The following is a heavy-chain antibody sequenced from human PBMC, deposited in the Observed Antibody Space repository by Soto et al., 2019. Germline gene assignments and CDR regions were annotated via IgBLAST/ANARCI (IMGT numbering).Heavy chain of an antibody. Sequence: QVQLVESGGRVVQPGRSLRLSCAASGFSFAYYGMHWVRQAPGKGLEWVAVISYDGTEKYYEDSVKGRFTISRDNTKNRLDVQMNSLRGEDTAVYFCAKAYATTALDFWGQGTLVTVSS. V-gene: IGHV3-30*18. J-gene: IGHJ4*02. CDR1: GFSFAYYG. CDR3: AKAYATTALDF. CDR2: ISYDGTEK. D-gene: IGHD4-17*01.